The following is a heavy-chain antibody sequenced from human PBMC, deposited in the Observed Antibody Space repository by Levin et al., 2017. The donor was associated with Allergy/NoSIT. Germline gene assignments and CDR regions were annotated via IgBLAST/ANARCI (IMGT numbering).Heavy chain of an antibody. V-gene: IGHV3-74*01. CDR1: GFTFSSYW. D-gene: IGHD5-12*01. CDR2: INSDGSST. Sequence: GGSLRLSCAASGFTFSSYWMHWVRQAPGKGLVWVSRINSDGSSTSYADSVKGRFTISRDNAKNTLYLQMNSLRAEDTAVYYCARVGRHSGYDYFDYWGQGTLVTVSS. J-gene: IGHJ4*02. CDR3: ARVGRHSGYDYFDY.